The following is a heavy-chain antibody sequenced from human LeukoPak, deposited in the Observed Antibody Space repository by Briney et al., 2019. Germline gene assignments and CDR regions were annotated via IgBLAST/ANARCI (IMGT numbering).Heavy chain of an antibody. D-gene: IGHD1-14*01. CDR1: GYPFTTYE. CDR2: VHPNTGNT. J-gene: IGHJ5*02. CDR3: ARGPRNNP. V-gene: IGHV1-8*01. Sequence: ASVKVSCKTSGYPFTTYEINWVRQAGGQGLEWMGWVHPNTGNTAYAQRFQGRVTMTRDTSISTAYMELSSLTSNDTAVYFCARGPRNNPWGQGTLVTVSS.